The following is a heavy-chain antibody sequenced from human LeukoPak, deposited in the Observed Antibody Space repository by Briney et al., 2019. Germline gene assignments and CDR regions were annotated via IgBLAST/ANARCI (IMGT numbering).Heavy chain of an antibody. J-gene: IGHJ3*02. CDR1: GYTFTGYY. V-gene: IGHV1-2*02. CDR3: AGSTVTTESGAFDI. D-gene: IGHD4-17*01. CDR2: INPNSGGT. Sequence: ASVKVSCKASGYTFTGYYMHWVRQAPGQGLEWMGWINPNSGGTNYVQKFQGRVTMTRDTSISTAYMELSRLRSDDTAVYYCAGSTVTTESGAFDIWGQGTMVTVSS.